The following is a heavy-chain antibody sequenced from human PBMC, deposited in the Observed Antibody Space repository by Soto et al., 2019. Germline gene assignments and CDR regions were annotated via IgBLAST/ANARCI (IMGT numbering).Heavy chain of an antibody. J-gene: IGHJ5*01. D-gene: IGHD6-19*01. CDR2: ISGSGGST. CDR1: GFTFSSYA. Sequence: PGGSLRLSCAASGFTFSSYAMSWVRQAPGKGLEWVSAISGSGGSTYYADSVKGRFTISRDNSKNTLYLQMNSLRAEDTAVYYCAKGSSGAVAGTWFDYWGQGTLVTVSS. CDR3: AKGSSGAVAGTWFDY. V-gene: IGHV3-23*01.